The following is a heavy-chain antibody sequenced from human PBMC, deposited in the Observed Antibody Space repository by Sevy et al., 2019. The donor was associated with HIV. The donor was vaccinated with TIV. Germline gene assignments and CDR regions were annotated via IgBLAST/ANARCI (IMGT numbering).Heavy chain of an antibody. Sequence: GGSLRLSCAASGFTFSSYSMNWVRQAPGKGLEWVSSISSSSSYIYYADSVKGRFTISRDNATNSLYLQMNSLRAEDTAVYYCARDKGSSSSVWFDPWGQGTLVTVSS. CDR3: ARDKGSSSSVWFDP. D-gene: IGHD6-6*01. V-gene: IGHV3-21*01. CDR2: ISSSSSYI. CDR1: GFTFSSYS. J-gene: IGHJ5*02.